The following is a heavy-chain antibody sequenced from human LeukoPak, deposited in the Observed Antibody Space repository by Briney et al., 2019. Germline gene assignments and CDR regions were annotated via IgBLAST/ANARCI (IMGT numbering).Heavy chain of an antibody. CDR2: IYTSGST. CDR1: GGSISSYY. V-gene: IGHV4-4*07. J-gene: IGHJ4*02. CDR3: ARHHRSREFGEYFDY. Sequence: SETLSLTCTVSGGSISSYYWSWIRQPAGRGLEWIGRIYTSGSTNYNPSLKSRVTISVDTSKNQFSLKLSSVTAADTAVYYCARHHRSREFGEYFDYWGQGTLVTVSS. D-gene: IGHD3-10*01.